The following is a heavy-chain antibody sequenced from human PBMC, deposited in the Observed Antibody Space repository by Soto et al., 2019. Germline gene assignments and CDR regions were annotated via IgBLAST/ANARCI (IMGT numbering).Heavy chain of an antibody. CDR1: GYTFTSYA. Sequence: SVKVSCKASGYTFTSYAMHWVRQAPGQRLEWMGGIIAVFGKANYAQKFQGRVTITADESARTAYMELSSLRSEDTAVYYCARGSNYYDSSGYYHQFDYWGQGTLVTVSS. J-gene: IGHJ4*02. V-gene: IGHV1-69*13. CDR2: IIAVFGKA. D-gene: IGHD3-22*01. CDR3: ARGSNYYDSSGYYHQFDY.